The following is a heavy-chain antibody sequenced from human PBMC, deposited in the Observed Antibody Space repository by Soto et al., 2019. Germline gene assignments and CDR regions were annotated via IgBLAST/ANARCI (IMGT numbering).Heavy chain of an antibody. CDR3: ARLTLISGSYQHDY. CDR2: ISAHNGNT. J-gene: IGHJ4*02. Sequence: GVSVKGSCKGSGYGFTTYGITWVRQAPGQGLEWMAWISAHNGNTNYAQKLQGRVTVTRDTSTSTAYMELRSLSADDTAVYYCARLTLISGSYQHDYWGQGTPVTVSS. D-gene: IGHD1-26*01. V-gene: IGHV1-18*01. CDR1: GYGFTTYG.